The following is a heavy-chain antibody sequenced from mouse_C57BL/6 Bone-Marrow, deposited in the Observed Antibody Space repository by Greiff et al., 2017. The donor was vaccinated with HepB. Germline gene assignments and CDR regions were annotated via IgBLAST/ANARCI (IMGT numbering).Heavy chain of an antibody. CDR3: ARGWLLRYYFDY. Sequence: VQLQQSGAELVRPGASVKLSCKASGYTFTDYYINWVKQRPGQGLEWIARIYPGSGNTYYNEKFKGKATLTAEKSSSTAYMKLSSLTSEDAAVYFCARGWLLRYYFDYGGQGTTLTVSS. V-gene: IGHV1-76*01. J-gene: IGHJ2*01. D-gene: IGHD2-3*01. CDR1: GYTFTDYY. CDR2: IYPGSGNT.